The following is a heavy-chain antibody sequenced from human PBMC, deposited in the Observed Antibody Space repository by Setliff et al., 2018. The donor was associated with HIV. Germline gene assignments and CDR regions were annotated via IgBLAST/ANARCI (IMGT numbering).Heavy chain of an antibody. CDR1: GFTFSSYW. D-gene: IGHD3-22*01. J-gene: IGHJ4*02. CDR3: VRGRGYYYFDI. CDR2: MNTDGSST. Sequence: PGGSLRLSCAASGFTFSSYWMHWVRQAPGKGLVWILGMNTDGSSTRYADSVKGRFTISRDNAKNMLYLQMNSVSADDTAVYYCVRGRGYYYFDIWGQGALVTVSS. V-gene: IGHV3-74*01.